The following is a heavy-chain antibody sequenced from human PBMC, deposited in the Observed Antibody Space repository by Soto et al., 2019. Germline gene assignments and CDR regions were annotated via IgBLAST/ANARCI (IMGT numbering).Heavy chain of an antibody. Sequence: PGGSLRLSCAASGFTFSSYGMHWVRQAPGKGLEWVAVIWYDGSNKYYADSVKGRFTISRDNSKNTLYLQMNSLRAEDTAVYYCAKDIGVPQYSSGWYSNGPYYYGMDVWGQGTTVTVSS. CDR2: IWYDGSNK. D-gene: IGHD6-19*01. CDR3: AKDIGVPQYSSGWYSNGPYYYGMDV. V-gene: IGHV3-33*06. J-gene: IGHJ6*02. CDR1: GFTFSSYG.